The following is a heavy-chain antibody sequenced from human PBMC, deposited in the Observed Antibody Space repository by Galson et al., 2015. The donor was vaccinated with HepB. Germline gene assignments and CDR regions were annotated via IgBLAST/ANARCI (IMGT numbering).Heavy chain of an antibody. V-gene: IGHV3-15*01. J-gene: IGHJ6*02. Sequence: SLRLSCAASGFTFSNAWMTWVRQAPGKRLEWVGRIKSTTDGGTTDYAAPVKGRFTISRDDSKNTLYLQMNSLKTEDTAVYYCTTSRYYDSSGYWAQPVWGQGITVTVSS. D-gene: IGHD3-22*01. CDR3: TTSRYYDSSGYWAQPV. CDR1: GFTFSNAW. CDR2: IKSTTDGGTT.